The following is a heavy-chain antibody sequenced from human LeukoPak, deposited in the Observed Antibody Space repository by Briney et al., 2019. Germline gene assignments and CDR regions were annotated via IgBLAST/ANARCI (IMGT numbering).Heavy chain of an antibody. CDR1: GYTFTSYG. Sequence: ASVKVSCKASGYTFTSYGISWVRQAPGQGLEWMGWINPNSGGTNYAQKFQGRVTMTRDTSISTAYMELSRLRSDDTAVYYCARGYSGYVNFDYWGQGTLVTVSS. D-gene: IGHD5-12*01. J-gene: IGHJ4*02. CDR2: INPNSGGT. V-gene: IGHV1-2*02. CDR3: ARGYSGYVNFDY.